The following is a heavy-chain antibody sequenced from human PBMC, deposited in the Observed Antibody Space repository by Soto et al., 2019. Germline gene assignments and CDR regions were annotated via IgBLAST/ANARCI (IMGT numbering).Heavy chain of an antibody. CDR1: GYTFTGYY. Sequence: QVQLVQSGAEVKKPGASVKVSCKASGYTFTGYYMHWVRQAPGQGLEWMGWINPNRGDTNYAQKFRGRVTMTKDTSISTGYMALRRPGSDDTAVYYCARDTLAYCGGACWGGWFDPWGQGTLVTVSS. CDR2: INPNRGDT. J-gene: IGHJ5*02. CDR3: ARDTLAYCGGACWGGWFDP. D-gene: IGHD2-21*02. V-gene: IGHV1-2*02.